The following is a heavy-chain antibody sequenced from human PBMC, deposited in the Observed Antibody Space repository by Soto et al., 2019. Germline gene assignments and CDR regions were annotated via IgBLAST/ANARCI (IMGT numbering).Heavy chain of an antibody. CDR2: ISYDGSNK. CDR1: GFTFSSYA. J-gene: IGHJ4*02. V-gene: IGHV3-30-3*01. Sequence: QVQLVESGGGVVQPGRSLRLSCAASGFTFSSYAMHWVRQAPGKGLGWVAVISYDGSNKYYADSVKGRFTISRDNSKNTLYLQMNSLRAEDTAVYYCASLPYNWNWGIFDYWGQGTLVTVSS. D-gene: IGHD1-7*01. CDR3: ASLPYNWNWGIFDY.